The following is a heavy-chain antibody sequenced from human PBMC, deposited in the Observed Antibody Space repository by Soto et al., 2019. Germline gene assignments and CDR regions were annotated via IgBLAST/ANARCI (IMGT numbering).Heavy chain of an antibody. CDR3: ATGHSSSWHYFDY. CDR1: GFTFSSYA. Sequence: EVQLLESGGGLVQPGGSLRLSCAASGFTFSSYAMSWVRQAPGKGLEWVSAISGSGGSTYYADSVKGRFTISRDNAKNSLYLQMNSLRAEDTAVYYCATGHSSSWHYFDYWGQGTLVTVSS. J-gene: IGHJ4*02. D-gene: IGHD6-13*01. CDR2: ISGSGGST. V-gene: IGHV3-23*01.